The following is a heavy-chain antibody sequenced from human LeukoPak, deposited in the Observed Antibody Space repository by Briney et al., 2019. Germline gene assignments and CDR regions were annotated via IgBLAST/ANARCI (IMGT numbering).Heavy chain of an antibody. J-gene: IGHJ5*02. CDR3: ARESLLRGIVGATVSWFDP. V-gene: IGHV3-30-3*01. CDR1: GFTFSSYA. D-gene: IGHD1-26*01. CDR2: ISYDGSNK. Sequence: GGSLRLSCAASGFTFSSYAMHWVRQAPGKGLEWVAVISYDGSNKYYADSVKSRFTISRDNSRNTLYLQMNSLRAEDTAVYYCARESLLRGIVGATVSWFDPWAREPWSPSPQ.